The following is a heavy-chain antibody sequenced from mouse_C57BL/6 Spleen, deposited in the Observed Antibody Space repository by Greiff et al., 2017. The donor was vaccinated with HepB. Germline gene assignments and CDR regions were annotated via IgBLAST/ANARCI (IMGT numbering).Heavy chain of an antibody. J-gene: IGHJ4*01. CDR3: ERLGSSYAMDY. CDR2: IYPRSGNT. V-gene: IGHV1-81*01. D-gene: IGHD1-1*01. CDR1: GYTFTSYG. Sequence: VQLKESGAELARPGASVKLSCKASGYTFTSYGISWVKQRTGQGLEWIGEIYPRSGNTYYNEKFKGKATLTADKSSSTAYMELRSLTSEDSAVYFCERLGSSYAMDYWGQGTSVTVSS.